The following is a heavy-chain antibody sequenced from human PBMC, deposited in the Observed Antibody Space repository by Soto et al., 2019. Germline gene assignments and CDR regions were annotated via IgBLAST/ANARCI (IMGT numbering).Heavy chain of an antibody. CDR1: GGSISSGGYY. Sequence: SETLSLTCTVSGGSISSGGYYWSWIRQHPGKGLEWIGYIYYSGSTYYNPSLKSRVTISVDTSKNQFSLKLSSVTAADTAVYYCASSGVYGSGSYYFPDYWGQGTLVTVSS. CDR2: IYYSGST. V-gene: IGHV4-31*03. J-gene: IGHJ4*02. D-gene: IGHD3-10*01. CDR3: ASSGVYGSGSYYFPDY.